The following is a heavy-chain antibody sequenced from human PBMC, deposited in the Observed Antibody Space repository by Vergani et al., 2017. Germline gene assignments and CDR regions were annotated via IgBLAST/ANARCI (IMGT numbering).Heavy chain of an antibody. J-gene: IGHJ4*02. D-gene: IGHD4-23*01. CDR1: GFTFGDYS. CDR2: IRSKAYGGTT. CDR3: AREPGGKRGEYYFDY. Sequence: EVQLVESGGGLVKPGRSLRLSCTASGFTFGDYSMSWFRQAPGKGLEWVGFIRSKAYGGTTEYAASVKGRFTISRDDYKSIAYLQMNSLKTEDTAVYYCAREPGGKRGEYYFDYWGQGTLVTVSS. V-gene: IGHV3-49*05.